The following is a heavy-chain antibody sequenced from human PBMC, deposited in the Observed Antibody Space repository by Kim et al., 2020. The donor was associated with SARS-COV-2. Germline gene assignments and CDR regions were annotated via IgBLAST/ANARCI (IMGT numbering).Heavy chain of an antibody. V-gene: IGHV3-23*01. CDR2: GAGT. Sequence: GAGTYYADSVRGRFTISRDNSKNTLSLQMNSLRAEDTALYYCVPGTSADWGQGTLVTVSS. D-gene: IGHD3-10*01. CDR3: VPGTSAD. J-gene: IGHJ4*02.